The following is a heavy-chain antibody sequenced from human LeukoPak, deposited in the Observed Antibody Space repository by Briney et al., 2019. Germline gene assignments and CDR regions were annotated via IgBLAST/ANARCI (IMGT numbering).Heavy chain of an antibody. CDR3: GRLRPAADY. CDR2: INSNSSYI. V-gene: IGHV3-21*01. CDR1: GFTFSSYE. D-gene: IGHD2-2*01. Sequence: GGSLRLSCAASGFTFSSYEMNWVRQAPGKRLEWVSSINSNSSYIYYADSVKGRFTLSRDNTKNSLYLQMNSLRAEHTSVYYWGRLRPAADYWGQGTLVTVSS. J-gene: IGHJ4*02.